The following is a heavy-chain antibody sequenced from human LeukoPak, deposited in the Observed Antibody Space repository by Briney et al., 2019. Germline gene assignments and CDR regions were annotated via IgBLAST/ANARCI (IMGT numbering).Heavy chain of an antibody. V-gene: IGHV3-21*01. Sequence: GGSLRLSCAASGFTFSSYSMNWVRQAPGKGLEWVSSISSSSSYIYYADSVKGRFTISRDNAKNSLYLQMNSLRAEDTAVYYRAREPQDTIFRRYGMDVWGKGTTATVSS. CDR1: GFTFSSYS. D-gene: IGHD3-9*01. J-gene: IGHJ6*04. CDR2: ISSSSSYI. CDR3: AREPQDTIFRRYGMDV.